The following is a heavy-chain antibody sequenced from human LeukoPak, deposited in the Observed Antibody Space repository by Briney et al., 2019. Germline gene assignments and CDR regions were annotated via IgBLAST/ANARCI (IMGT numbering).Heavy chain of an antibody. D-gene: IGHD4-23*01. CDR3: AREAYGGNAGPYFDC. CDR2: ISHSGRTI. J-gene: IGHJ4*01. V-gene: IGHV3-11*01. Sequence: GGSLRLSCAASGFGFNDYYMSWIRQAPGKGLEWISYISHSGRTIDYVDSVRGRFTISRDNTRRSLFLHMSVLRDEDTAVYYCAREAYGGNAGPYFDCWGRGTPVIVSS. CDR1: GFGFNDYY.